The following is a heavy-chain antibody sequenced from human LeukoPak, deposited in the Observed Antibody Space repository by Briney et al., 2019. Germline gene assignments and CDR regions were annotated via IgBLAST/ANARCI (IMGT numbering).Heavy chain of an antibody. CDR2: IYYDGST. D-gene: IGHD6-6*01. Sequence: SETLSLTCTVSGGSITITNYYWGWIRQPPGKGLEWVGNIYYDGSTYYNPSLKSRVTISVDTSKNQFSLKLSSVTAADTAVYYCARVIAARRPPPKLKYYYYMDVWGKGTTVTVSS. V-gene: IGHV4-39*07. CDR3: ARVIAARRPPPKLKYYYYMDV. J-gene: IGHJ6*03. CDR1: GGSITITNYY.